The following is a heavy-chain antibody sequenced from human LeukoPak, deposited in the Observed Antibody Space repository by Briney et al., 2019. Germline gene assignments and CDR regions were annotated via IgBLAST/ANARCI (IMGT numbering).Heavy chain of an antibody. CDR3: ARVPYIVVVPAATSSAFDY. Sequence: GGSLRLSCAASGFTFSSYAMHWVRQAPGKGREWGAVISYDGSNKYYADSVKGRFTISRDNSKNTLYLQMNSLRAEDTAVYYCARVPYIVVVPAATSSAFDYWGQGTLVTVSS. D-gene: IGHD2-2*01. CDR2: ISYDGSNK. J-gene: IGHJ4*02. V-gene: IGHV3-30-3*01. CDR1: GFTFSSYA.